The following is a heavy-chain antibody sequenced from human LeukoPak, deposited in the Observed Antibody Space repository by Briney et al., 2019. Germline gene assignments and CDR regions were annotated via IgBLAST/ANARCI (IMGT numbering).Heavy chain of an antibody. D-gene: IGHD5-18*01. Sequence: ASVKVSCKASGGTFSSYTISWVRQAPGQGLEWMGRIIPILGIANYAQKFQGRVTITADKSTSTAYMELSSLRSEDTAVYYCATPQGYSYGLDYWGQGTLVTVSS. CDR1: GGTFSSYT. J-gene: IGHJ4*02. CDR3: ATPQGYSYGLDY. V-gene: IGHV1-69*02. CDR2: IIPILGIA.